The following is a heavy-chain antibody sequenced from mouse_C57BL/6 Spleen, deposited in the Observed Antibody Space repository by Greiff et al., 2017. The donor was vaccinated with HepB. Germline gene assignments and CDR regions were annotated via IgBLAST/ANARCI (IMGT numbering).Heavy chain of an antibody. CDR1: GYTFTSYW. CDR3: ARVLGSNYGYFDV. V-gene: IGHV1-52*01. CDR2: IDPSDSET. Sequence: QVQLQQPGAELVRPGSSVKLSCKASGYTFTSYWMHWVKQRPIQGLEWIGNIDPSDSETHYNQKFKDKATLTVDKSSSTAYMQLSSLTSEDSAVYYWARVLGSNYGYFDVWGTGTTVTVSS. D-gene: IGHD1-1*01. J-gene: IGHJ1*03.